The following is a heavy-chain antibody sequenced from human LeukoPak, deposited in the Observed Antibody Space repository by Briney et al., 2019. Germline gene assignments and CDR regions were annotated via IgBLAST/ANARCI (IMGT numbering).Heavy chain of an antibody. CDR1: GFTFGDFA. D-gene: IGHD4-17*01. J-gene: IGHJ4*02. V-gene: IGHV3-30-3*01. Sequence: GGSLRLSCTASGFTFGDFAVSWFRQAPGKGLEWVAIISNDGSNKYYADSVKGRFTISRDNSKNTLYLQMNSLRAEDTAIFYCARDHYADYLFDYWGQGTLVTVSS. CDR2: ISNDGSNK. CDR3: ARDHYADYLFDY.